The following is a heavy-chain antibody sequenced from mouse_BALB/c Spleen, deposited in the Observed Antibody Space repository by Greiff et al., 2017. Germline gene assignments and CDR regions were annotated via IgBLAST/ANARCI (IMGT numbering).Heavy chain of an antibody. Sequence: VQLQQPGAELVRPGASVKLSCKASGYSFTSYWMNWVKQRPGQGLEWIGMIHPSDSETRFNQKFKDKATLTVDKSSSTAYMQLSSPTSEDSAVYYGECKGAMSTTTSYDAMDYWGQGTSVTVSS. D-gene: IGHD2-4*01. CDR1: GYSFTSYW. CDR3: ECKGAMSTTTSYDAMDY. J-gene: IGHJ4*01. V-gene: IGHV1-74*01. CDR2: IHPSDSET.